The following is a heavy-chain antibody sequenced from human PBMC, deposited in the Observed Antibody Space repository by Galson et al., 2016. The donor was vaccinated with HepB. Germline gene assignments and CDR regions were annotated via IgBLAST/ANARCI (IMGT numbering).Heavy chain of an antibody. V-gene: IGHV4-4*02. Sequence: SETLSLTCTVSGGSISSTTNWWSWVRQSPGQGLEWIGEIYHSGDTNYNPSLASRITVSADMSRNQFCLSLTSVTATDTAIYYWVRLGTAAAVANRQGSVYWGQGTRVTVSS. CDR2: IYHSGDT. D-gene: IGHD2-2*01. CDR3: VRLGTAAAVANRQGSVY. CDR1: GGSISSTTNW. J-gene: IGHJ4*01.